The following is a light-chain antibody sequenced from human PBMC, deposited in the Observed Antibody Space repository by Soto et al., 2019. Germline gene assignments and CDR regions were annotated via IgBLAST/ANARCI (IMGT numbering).Light chain of an antibody. V-gene: IGLV4-69*01. J-gene: IGLJ2*01. CDR3: QTWGTGIVV. Sequence: QLVLTQSASAAASMGASVKLTCTLSSGHSSYAIAWHQQQPEKGPRYLMKLNSDGSHSKGDGIPDRFSGSSSGAERYLTISSLQSEDEADYYCQTWGTGIVVFGGGTKVTV. CDR2: LNSDGSH. CDR1: SGHSSYA.